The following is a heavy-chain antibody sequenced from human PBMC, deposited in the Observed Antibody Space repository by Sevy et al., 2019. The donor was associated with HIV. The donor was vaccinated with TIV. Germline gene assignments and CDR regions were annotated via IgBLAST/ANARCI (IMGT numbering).Heavy chain of an antibody. CDR3: AREGLGGFYSSLDR. CDR1: GFTFTTYD. Sequence: GGSLRLSCAASGFTFTTYDMTWVRRAPVKGLEWISSHSSSANDIKYADSVKGRFTISRDNARNSLYLAMSSLRAEDTAVYYCAREGLGGFYSSLDRWGQGTLVTVSS. D-gene: IGHD3-22*01. V-gene: IGHV3-48*03. CDR2: HSSSANDI. J-gene: IGHJ5*02.